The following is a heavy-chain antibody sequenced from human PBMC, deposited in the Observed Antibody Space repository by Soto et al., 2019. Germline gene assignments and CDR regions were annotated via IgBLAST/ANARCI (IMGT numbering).Heavy chain of an antibody. V-gene: IGHV3-23*01. CDR1: GFPFSTSA. CDR3: VKYSGSYPVYNGLSL. J-gene: IGHJ6*02. CDR2: ISGSSDAA. D-gene: IGHD1-26*01. Sequence: EVQLLESGGGLVQPGGSLRLSCAASGFPFSTSAMNWVRQAPGKGLEWVSIISGSSDAAYYAESVKGRFASSRDNSKNTLSLQMNSLRAEDTAVYYCVKYSGSYPVYNGLSLWGQGTTVTVS.